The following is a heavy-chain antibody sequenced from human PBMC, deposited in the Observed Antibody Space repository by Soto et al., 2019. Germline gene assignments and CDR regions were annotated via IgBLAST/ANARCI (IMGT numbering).Heavy chain of an antibody. J-gene: IGHJ3*02. V-gene: IGHV3-48*03. Sequence: GGSLRLSCAASGFTFSSYEMNWVRQAPGKGLEWVSYISSSGSTIYYADSVKGRFTISRDNAKNSLYLQMNSLRAEDTAVYYCARAIIYDTPDAFDIWGQGTMVTVSS. CDR1: GFTFSSYE. CDR2: ISSSGSTI. CDR3: ARAIIYDTPDAFDI. D-gene: IGHD3-3*01.